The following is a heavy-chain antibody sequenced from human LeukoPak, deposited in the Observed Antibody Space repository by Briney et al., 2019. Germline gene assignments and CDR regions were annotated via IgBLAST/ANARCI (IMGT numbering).Heavy chain of an antibody. CDR1: GGSFSGYY. CDR3: AVGRPFDY. V-gene: IGHV4-34*01. Sequence: PSETLSLTCAVYGGSFSGYYWSWIRQPPGKGLEWIGEINHSGSTNYNPSLKSRVTISVDTSKNQFSLKLSSVTAADTAVYYCAVGRPFDYWGQGTLVTVSS. D-gene: IGHD3/OR15-3a*01. CDR2: INHSGST. J-gene: IGHJ4*02.